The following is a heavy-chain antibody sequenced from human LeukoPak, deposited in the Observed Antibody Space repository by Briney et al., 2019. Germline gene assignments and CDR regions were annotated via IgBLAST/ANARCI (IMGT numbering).Heavy chain of an antibody. Sequence: SETLSLTCTVSGGSISSYYWSWIRQPPGKGLEWIGYIYYSGSTNYNPSLKSRVTISVDTSKNQFSLKLSSVTAADTAVYYCARETFNYGMDVRGQGTTVTVSS. V-gene: IGHV4-59*01. CDR2: IYYSGST. J-gene: IGHJ6*02. CDR1: GGSISSYY. CDR3: ARETFNYGMDV.